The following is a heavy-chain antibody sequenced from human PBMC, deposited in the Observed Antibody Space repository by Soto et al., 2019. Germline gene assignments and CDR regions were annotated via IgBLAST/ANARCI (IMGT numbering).Heavy chain of an antibody. Sequence: GESLKISCAASGFTFSNYTMHWVRQAPGKGLEWVALISYDEIDKYFADAVKGRFTISRDNSKNTLYLQMDSLRAEDTAVYYCAGRSGSSDYWGRGTLVTVSS. CDR1: GFTFSNYT. V-gene: IGHV3-30*04. J-gene: IGHJ4*02. D-gene: IGHD3-10*01. CDR3: AGRSGSSDY. CDR2: ISYDEIDK.